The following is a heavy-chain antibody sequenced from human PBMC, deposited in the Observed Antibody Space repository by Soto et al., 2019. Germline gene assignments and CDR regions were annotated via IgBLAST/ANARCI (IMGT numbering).Heavy chain of an antibody. CDR3: ARRRQADAFDI. J-gene: IGHJ3*02. CDR1: GFTFSSYS. CDR2: ISSSSSYI. V-gene: IGHV3-21*01. Sequence: EVQLVESGGGLVKPGGSLRLSCAASGFTFSSYSMNWVRQAPGKGLEWVSSISSSSSYIYYADSVKGRSTISRDNAKNSLYLQMNSLRAEDTAVYYCARRRQADAFDIWGQGTMVTVSS.